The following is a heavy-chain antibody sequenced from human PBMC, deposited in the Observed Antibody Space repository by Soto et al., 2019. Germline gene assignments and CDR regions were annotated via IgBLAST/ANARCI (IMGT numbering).Heavy chain of an antibody. CDR3: AMIAARQGYVFPAADATFDY. V-gene: IGHV3-23*01. Sequence: EVQLLESGGGLVQPGGSLRLSCAASGFTFSSYAMSWVRQAPGKGLEWVSAISGSGGSTYYADSVKGRFTISRDNSKNTLYLQMNSLRAEDTAVYYCAMIAARQGYVFPAADATFDYWGQGTLVTVSS. CDR2: ISGSGGST. D-gene: IGHD6-6*01. J-gene: IGHJ4*02. CDR1: GFTFSSYA.